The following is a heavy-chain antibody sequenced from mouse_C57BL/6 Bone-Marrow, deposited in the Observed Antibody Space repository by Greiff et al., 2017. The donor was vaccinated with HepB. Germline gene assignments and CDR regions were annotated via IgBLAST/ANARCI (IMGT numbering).Heavy chain of an antibody. D-gene: IGHD1-1*01. CDR2: IYPGDGDT. CDR1: GYAFSSYW. Sequence: VQLQQSGAELVKPGASVKISCKASGYAFSSYWMNWVKQRPGKGLEWIGQIYPGDGDTNYNGKFKGKATLTADKSSSTAYMQLSSLTSEDSAVYFCARSLSYYGSPWFAYWGQGTLVTVSA. J-gene: IGHJ3*01. CDR3: ARSLSYYGSPWFAY. V-gene: IGHV1-80*01.